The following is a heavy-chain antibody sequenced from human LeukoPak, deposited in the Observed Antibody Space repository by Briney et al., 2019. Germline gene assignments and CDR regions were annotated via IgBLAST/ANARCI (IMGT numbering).Heavy chain of an antibody. CDR3: ARRASIAAAGARAAYDY. V-gene: IGHV1-18*01. CDR2: ISAYNGNT. CDR1: GYTFTSYG. Sequence: GASVKVSCKASGYTFTSYGISWVRQAPGQGLEWMGWISAYNGNTNYAQKLQGRVTITADESTSTAYMELSSLRSEDTAVYYCARRASIAAAGARAAYDYWGQGTLVTVSS. D-gene: IGHD6-13*01. J-gene: IGHJ4*02.